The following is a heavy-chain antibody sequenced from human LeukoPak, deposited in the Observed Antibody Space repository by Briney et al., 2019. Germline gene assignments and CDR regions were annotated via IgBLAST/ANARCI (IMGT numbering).Heavy chain of an antibody. V-gene: IGHV3-23*01. J-gene: IGHJ4*02. CDR1: GFTFSSYA. D-gene: IGHD3-3*01. CDR3: ATDRGWRTSGYYLYYFEY. Sequence: GGSLRLSCAASGFTFSSYAMSWVRQAPGKGLEWVSSISGSGGSPYYADSVKGRFTISRDNSKNTLYLQMNSLRAEDTAIYYCATDRGWRTSGYYLYYFEYWGQGTLVTYSS. CDR2: ISGSGGSP.